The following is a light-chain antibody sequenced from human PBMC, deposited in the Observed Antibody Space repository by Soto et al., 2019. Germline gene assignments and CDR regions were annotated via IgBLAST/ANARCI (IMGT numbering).Light chain of an antibody. CDR3: YSYAGSTTRV. CDR1: SSDVGSYNL. Sequence: QSVLTQPASVSGSPGQSITISCTGTSSDVGSYNLVSWYQQHPGKAPKLMIYEVTKRPSGVSNRFSGSKSGNTASLTISGLQAEDEADYYCYSYAGSTTRVFGGGTKLTVL. J-gene: IGLJ3*02. V-gene: IGLV2-23*02. CDR2: EVT.